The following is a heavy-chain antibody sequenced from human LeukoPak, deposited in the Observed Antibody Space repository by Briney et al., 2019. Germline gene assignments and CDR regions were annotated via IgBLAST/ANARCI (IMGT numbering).Heavy chain of an antibody. J-gene: IGHJ3*02. CDR3: AREGVLLWFGDPPRAFDI. Sequence: SETLSLTCTVSGGSISSYYWSWIRQPPGKGLEWIGYIYYSGSTNYNPSLKSRVTISVDTSKNQFSLKLSSVTAADTAVYYCAREGVLLWFGDPPRAFDIWGQGTMVTVSS. D-gene: IGHD3-10*01. CDR1: GGSISSYY. V-gene: IGHV4-59*01. CDR2: IYYSGST.